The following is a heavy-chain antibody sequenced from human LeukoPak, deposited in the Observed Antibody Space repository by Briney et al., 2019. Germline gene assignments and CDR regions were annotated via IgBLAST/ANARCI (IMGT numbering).Heavy chain of an antibody. J-gene: IGHJ5*02. CDR3: TKESEVGTKYSWFDP. Sequence: SQTLSLTCAISGDSVSSNSAAWNWIRQSPSRGLEWLGRTYYRSKWYNDYAESMKSRITINPDTSKNHFSLQLKSVTPEDTAVYYCTKESEVGTKYSWFDPWGRGTLVTVSS. CDR2: TYYRSKWYN. V-gene: IGHV6-1*01. D-gene: IGHD1-26*01. CDR1: GDSVSSNSAA.